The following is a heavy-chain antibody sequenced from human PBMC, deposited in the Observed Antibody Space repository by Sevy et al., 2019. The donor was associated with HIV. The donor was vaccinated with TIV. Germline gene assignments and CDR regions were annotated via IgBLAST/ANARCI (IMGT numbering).Heavy chain of an antibody. V-gene: IGHV3-20*01. CDR2: INWNGGST. J-gene: IGHJ4*02. CDR1: GFTFDDYG. CDR3: ARHLQYSSSSTLDY. D-gene: IGHD6-6*01. Sequence: GGSLRLSCAASGFTFDDYGMSWVRQAPGKGLEWVSGINWNGGSTGYADSVKGRFTISRDNAKNSLYLQMNSLRAEDTALYHCARHLQYSSSSTLDYWGQGTLVTVSS.